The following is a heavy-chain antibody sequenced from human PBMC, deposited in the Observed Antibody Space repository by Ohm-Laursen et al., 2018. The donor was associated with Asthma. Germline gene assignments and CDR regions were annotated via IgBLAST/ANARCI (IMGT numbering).Heavy chain of an antibody. D-gene: IGHD2-21*02. CDR3: ARRDFSGGDPSAAFDI. CDR2: ISSDGSNK. V-gene: IGHV3-30*03. CDR1: GFTFSDYG. J-gene: IGHJ3*02. Sequence: SLRLSCAASGFTFSDYGMHWVRQAPGKGLEWVAIISSDGSNKFHAESVKGRFTISRDNSKNTLYMQMNSLSAEDTAVYYCARRDFSGGDPSAAFDIWGQGTMVTVSS.